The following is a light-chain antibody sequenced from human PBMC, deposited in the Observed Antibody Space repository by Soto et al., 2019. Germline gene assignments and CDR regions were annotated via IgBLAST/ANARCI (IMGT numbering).Light chain of an antibody. Sequence: AIQMTQYPSSLSGSVGDRVTITCGASQGIRNELSWFQKRPGNAPTLLISAASRLQSGVPSRFRGRGYGTDFTITISSMKNEDFETYYCLQDYDYPRTFGQGTQVDI. CDR3: LQDYDYPRT. CDR1: QGIRNE. CDR2: AAS. V-gene: IGKV1-6*01. J-gene: IGKJ1*01.